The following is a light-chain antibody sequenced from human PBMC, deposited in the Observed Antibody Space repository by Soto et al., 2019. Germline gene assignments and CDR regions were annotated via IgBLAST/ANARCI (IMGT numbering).Light chain of an antibody. V-gene: IGKV3-15*01. CDR1: QSVSSN. J-gene: IGKJ3*01. Sequence: EIVMTQSPATLSVSPGERATLSCRASQSVSSNLAWYQQRPGQAPRLLISGASTRATGIPARFSGSGSGTEFTLTISSLQSEDFAVYYCQHYSDWPPSFGPGTKVDVK. CDR2: GAS. CDR3: QHYSDWPPS.